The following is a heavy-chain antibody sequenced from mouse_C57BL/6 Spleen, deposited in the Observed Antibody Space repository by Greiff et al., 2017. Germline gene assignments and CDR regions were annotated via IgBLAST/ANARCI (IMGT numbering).Heavy chain of an antibody. CDR3: AREGYDYDRAWFAY. Sequence: QVQLKESGAELVKPGASVKLSCKASGYTFTSYWMHWVKQRPGQGLEWIGMIHPNSGSTNYNEKFKSKATLTVDKSSSTAYMQLSSLTSEDSAVYYCAREGYDYDRAWFAYWGQGTLVTVSA. CDR1: GYTFTSYW. J-gene: IGHJ3*01. V-gene: IGHV1-64*01. D-gene: IGHD2-4*01. CDR2: IHPNSGST.